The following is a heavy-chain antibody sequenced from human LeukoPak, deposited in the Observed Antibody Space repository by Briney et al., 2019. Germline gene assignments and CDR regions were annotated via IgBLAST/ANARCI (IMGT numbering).Heavy chain of an antibody. D-gene: IGHD3-10*01. CDR1: GGSLSAYY. V-gene: IGHV4-34*01. Sequence: AETLSLTCTAYGGSLSAYYWSWIRQSPGKGLEWIGEINKSESSNYNPSLKSRVTISVDTSKNQVSLQLSSVTAADTAVYYCARGRYSDGEGYYYMVVWGNLITVTFSS. CDR2: INKSESS. J-gene: IGHJ6*03. CDR3: ARGRYSDGEGYYYMVV.